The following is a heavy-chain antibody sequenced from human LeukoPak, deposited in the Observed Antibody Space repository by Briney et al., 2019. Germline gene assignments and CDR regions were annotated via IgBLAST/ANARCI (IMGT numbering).Heavy chain of an antibody. J-gene: IGHJ4*02. CDR2: ISYDGSNK. CDR1: GFTFSSYA. V-gene: IGHV3-30*14. Sequence: GRSLRLSCAASGFTFSSYAMHWVRQAPGKGLEWVAVISYDGSNKYYADSVKGRFTIFRDNSKNSLYLQMNSLRAEDTAVYYCARGLGSGSSPFDYWGQGTLVTVSS. D-gene: IGHD3-10*01. CDR3: ARGLGSGSSPFDY.